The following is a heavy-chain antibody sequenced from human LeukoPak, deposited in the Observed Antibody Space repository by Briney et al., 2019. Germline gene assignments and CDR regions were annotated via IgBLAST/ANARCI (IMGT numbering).Heavy chain of an antibody. CDR3: ARELIRTFDY. CDR1: GYTFNNFA. CDR2: ISAYNGKT. Sequence: ASVKVSCRASGYTFNNFAVTWVRQAPGQGLEYMGWISAYNGKTNYAQKVQGRVTMTTDTSTGTVYMELRNLRSDDTAMYYCARELIRTFDYWGQGTLVTVSS. J-gene: IGHJ4*02. D-gene: IGHD3-16*01. V-gene: IGHV1-18*01.